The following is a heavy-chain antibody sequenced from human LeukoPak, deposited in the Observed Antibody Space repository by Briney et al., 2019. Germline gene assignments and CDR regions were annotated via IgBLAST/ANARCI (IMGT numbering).Heavy chain of an antibody. D-gene: IGHD3-22*01. Sequence: SETLSLTCTVSGGSISNYYWSWIRQPAGKGLEWIGHIYTSGNTNYNPSLKSRVTMSIDTSKNQFSLKLTSVTAAGTAVYYCARTPIYYFDNSGYYNWGQGTLVTVSS. CDR1: GGSISNYY. CDR3: ARTPIYYFDNSGYYN. J-gene: IGHJ4*02. CDR2: IYTSGNT. V-gene: IGHV4-4*07.